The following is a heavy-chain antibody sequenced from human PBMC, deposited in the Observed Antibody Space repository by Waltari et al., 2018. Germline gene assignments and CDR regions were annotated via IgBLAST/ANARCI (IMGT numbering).Heavy chain of an antibody. CDR1: GFTFSSYA. V-gene: IGHV3-23*01. CDR3: AKVGGGYFTDGMDV. D-gene: IGHD3-16*01. Sequence: SCAASGFTFSSYAMSWVRQAPGKGLEWVSAISGSGGSTYYADSVKGRFTISRDNSKNTLYLQMNSLRAEDTAVYYCAKVGGGYFTDGMDVWGQGTTVTVSS. CDR2: ISGSGGST. J-gene: IGHJ6*02.